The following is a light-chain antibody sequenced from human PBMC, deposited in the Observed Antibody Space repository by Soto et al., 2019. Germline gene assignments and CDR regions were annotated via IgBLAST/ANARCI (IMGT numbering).Light chain of an antibody. V-gene: IGKV1-5*03. CDR2: KAS. CDR1: QSISTW. CDR3: QQYNSS. Sequence: DIPMTQSPSTLSASVGDRVTITCRASQSISTWLAWYQQKPGKAPKLLIYKASSLESGVPSRFSGSGSGTEFTLTISSLQPDDFATYYCQQYNSSFGGGTKVDIK. J-gene: IGKJ4*01.